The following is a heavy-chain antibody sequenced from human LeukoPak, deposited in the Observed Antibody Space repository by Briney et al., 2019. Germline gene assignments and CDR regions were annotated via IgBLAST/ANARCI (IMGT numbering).Heavy chain of an antibody. CDR1: GLRFSDYY. CDR2: ISSGGDIM. J-gene: IGHJ1*01. V-gene: IGHV3-11*01. CDR3: ATNLIGAGEYFQQ. D-gene: IGHD2/OR15-2a*01. Sequence: GGSLRLSCAASGLRFSDYYVSWIRQAPGKGLQWVSYISSGGDIMHYADSVKGRFTSSRDNAKNSGYLEMNSLGAEDTAVYYCATNLIGAGEYFQQWGQGTLVTVSS.